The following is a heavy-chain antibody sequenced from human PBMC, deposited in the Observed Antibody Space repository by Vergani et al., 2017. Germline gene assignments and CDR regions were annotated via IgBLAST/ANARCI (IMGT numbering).Heavy chain of an antibody. D-gene: IGHD4-11*01. V-gene: IGHV4-34*01. Sequence: QVQLQQWGGGLLKPSETLSLTCVVNGGSFTSYHCTWIRQSPGEGLEWVGDTDLTGRPDYNPSLKSRLTMSADKSRNQFSMTLNSVTATDTAIYFCARVNTETNGHLYYYYFMGVLGQGTAVHVS. CDR3: ARVNTETNGHLYYYYFMGV. J-gene: IGHJ6*03. CDR2: TDLTGRP. CDR1: GGSFTSYH.